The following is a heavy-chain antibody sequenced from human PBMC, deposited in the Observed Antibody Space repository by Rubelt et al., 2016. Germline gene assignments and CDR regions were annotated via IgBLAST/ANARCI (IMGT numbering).Heavy chain of an antibody. CDR3: AADVWGFNDY. Sequence: QVQLVQSGAEVKKPGASVKVSCKASGYTFTSYYMHWVRQAPGQGLEWMGIINPSGGSTSYAQKFQGRVTMTRERSTGTVYMERSSLGSEDTAVYYCAADVWGFNDYWGQGTLVTVSS. CDR2: INPSGGST. D-gene: IGHD3-16*01. V-gene: IGHV1-46*01. J-gene: IGHJ4*02. CDR1: GYTFTSYY.